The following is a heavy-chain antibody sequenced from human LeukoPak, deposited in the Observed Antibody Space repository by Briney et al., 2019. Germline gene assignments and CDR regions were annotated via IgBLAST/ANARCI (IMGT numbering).Heavy chain of an antibody. CDR3: AGEGGSDY. V-gene: IGHV4-34*01. D-gene: IGHD3-16*01. CDR2: INHRGRT. J-gene: IGHJ4*02. Sequence: PSETLSLTCAVYNGSFSGYYWSWIRQPPGKGLEWIGEINHRGRTNYNPSLKSRVTMSVNTSKNQFSLKLSSVTAADTAVYYCAGEGGSDYWGQGTLVTVSS. CDR1: NGSFSGYY.